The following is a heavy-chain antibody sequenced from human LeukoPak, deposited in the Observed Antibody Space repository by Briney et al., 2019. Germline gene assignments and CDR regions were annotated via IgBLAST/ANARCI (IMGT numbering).Heavy chain of an antibody. CDR2: IYSGGST. V-gene: IGHV3-53*01. Sequence: PGGSLRLSCAASGFTVSSSYMSWVRQVPGKGLEWVSLIYSGGSTYYAASVKGRFTISRDNSKNTLYLQMNSLRPEDTAVYYCAKGYNYAYEYWGQGSLVTVSS. CDR1: GFTVSSSY. D-gene: IGHD5-18*01. CDR3: AKGYNYAYEY. J-gene: IGHJ4*02.